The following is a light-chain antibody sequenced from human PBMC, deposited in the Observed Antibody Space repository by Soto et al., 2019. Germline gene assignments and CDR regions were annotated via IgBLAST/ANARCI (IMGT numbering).Light chain of an antibody. J-gene: IGKJ1*01. CDR1: QSVSSN. Sequence: EIVLTQSPGTLSLSPGERATLSCRASQSVSSNLAWYQQKPGQAPRLLIYVASTRATGIPARFSGSGLGTEFTLTISSLPPYDFATYYCQQYNSYPWTFGQGTKVDIK. CDR2: VAS. V-gene: IGKV3-15*01. CDR3: QQYNSYPWT.